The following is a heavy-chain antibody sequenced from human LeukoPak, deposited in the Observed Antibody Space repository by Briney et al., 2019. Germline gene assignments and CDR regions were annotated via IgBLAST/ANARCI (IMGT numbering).Heavy chain of an antibody. V-gene: IGHV4-34*01. CDR2: INHSGST. CDR3: ARGGFYCGGDCYVDY. J-gene: IGHJ4*02. Sequence: SETLSLTCAVYGGSFSPYYCSWIRHPPGNWREWIGEINHSGSTNYNPSLRSRVTISVDTSKNQLSLRLSSVNAADTAVYSCARGGFYCGGDCYVDYWGQGTLVTVSS. CDR1: GGSFSPYY. D-gene: IGHD2-21*02.